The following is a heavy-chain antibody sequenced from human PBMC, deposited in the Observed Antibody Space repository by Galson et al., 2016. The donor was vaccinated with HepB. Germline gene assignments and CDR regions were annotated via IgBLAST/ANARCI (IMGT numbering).Heavy chain of an antibody. CDR3: ARVGTPTTGTYGYYYGIDV. D-gene: IGHD1-1*01. CDR2: IGYDGTEK. CDR1: GFSFSEFG. Sequence: SLRLSCAASGFSFSEFGMHWVRQAPGKGLEWVALIGYDGTEKYYADSVKGRFTISRDNSKNTVFLQMNSLRSDNTAVYYCARVGTPTTGTYGYYYGIDVWGQGTTVTVSS. J-gene: IGHJ6*02. V-gene: IGHV3-33*01.